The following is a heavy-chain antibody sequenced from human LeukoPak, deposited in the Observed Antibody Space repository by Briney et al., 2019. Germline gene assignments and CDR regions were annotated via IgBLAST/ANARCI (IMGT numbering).Heavy chain of an antibody. CDR2: ISYDGSNQ. J-gene: IGHJ4*02. CDR1: GFTFSNYA. Sequence: GRSLRLSCAASGFTFSNYAIHWVRQAPGKGLEWVAVISYDGSNQYCADSMKGRFTISRDNSKNTVFLQMNSLRGEDTSVYYCATVREWRQLWLPFHYWGQGTLVTVSS. D-gene: IGHD5-18*01. V-gene: IGHV3-30*04. CDR3: ATVREWRQLWLPFHY.